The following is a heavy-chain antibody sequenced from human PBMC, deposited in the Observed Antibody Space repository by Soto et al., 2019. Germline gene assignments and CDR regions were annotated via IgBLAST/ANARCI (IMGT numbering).Heavy chain of an antibody. Sequence: PGESLRLSCAASGFTFSSYGMHWVRQAPGKGLEWVAVIWYDGSNKYYADSVKGRFTISRDNSKNTLYLQMNSLRAEDTAVYYCARDLVAARSVTKDYWGQGTLVTVSS. J-gene: IGHJ4*02. CDR3: ARDLVAARSVTKDY. CDR1: GFTFSSYG. V-gene: IGHV3-33*01. CDR2: IWYDGSNK. D-gene: IGHD2-15*01.